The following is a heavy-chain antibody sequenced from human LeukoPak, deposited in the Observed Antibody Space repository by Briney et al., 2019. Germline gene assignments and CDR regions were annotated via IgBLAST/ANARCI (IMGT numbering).Heavy chain of an antibody. V-gene: IGHV3-30*04. D-gene: IGHD3-22*01. CDR3: ERWAMMIYTVEGYFDY. CDR2: MSYDGSDQ. CDR1: GFTFSRYA. J-gene: IGHJ4*02. Sequence: GGSLRLSCVSSGFTFSRYALHWLRQAPGKGLEWVALMSYDGSDQYYADSVKGRFTISRDDSKNTLYLQMNGLRANGTAVYFCERWAMMIYTVEGYFDYWGQGNLVTVSS.